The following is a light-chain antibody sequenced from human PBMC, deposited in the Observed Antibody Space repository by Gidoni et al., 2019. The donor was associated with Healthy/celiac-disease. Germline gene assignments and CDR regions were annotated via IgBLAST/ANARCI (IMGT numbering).Light chain of an antibody. CDR2: GNS. CDR3: QSYDSSLSGSV. Sequence: QSVLTPPPSVSGSPGQRVTLSCTGSSSNSGAGYDVHWYQQLPGTAPKLLIYGNSNRPSGVPDRFSGSKSGTSASLAITGLQAEDEADYYCQSYDSSLSGSVFGGGTKLTVL. V-gene: IGLV1-40*01. J-gene: IGLJ3*02. CDR1: SSNSGAGYD.